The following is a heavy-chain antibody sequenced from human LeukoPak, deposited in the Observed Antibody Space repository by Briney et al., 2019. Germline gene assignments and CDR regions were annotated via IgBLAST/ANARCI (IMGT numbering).Heavy chain of an antibody. Sequence: PSETLSLTCTVSGDSFNSYYWTWIRQPPGKRLEWIGYIYNSVTTSYNPSLKSRVTISVDASKNQFSLKLTSVTAADTAIYYCVREDYDAAGAFDIWGQGTMVTVSS. V-gene: IGHV4-59*01. CDR2: IYNSVTT. CDR3: VREDYDAAGAFDI. CDR1: GDSFNSYY. D-gene: IGHD4/OR15-4a*01. J-gene: IGHJ3*02.